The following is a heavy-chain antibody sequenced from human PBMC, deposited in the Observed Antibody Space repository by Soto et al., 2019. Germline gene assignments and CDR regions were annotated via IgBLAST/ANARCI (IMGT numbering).Heavy chain of an antibody. CDR2: ISGGNDDK. CDR3: VRRHGGGSFRMDY. Sequence: QVQVVQSGAEVKERGASVKISCKTSGDTFTYYIIHWVRQAPGQAFEWMGWISGGNDDKQYSQNFQGRVTMTRDTSATTGYMELANLKSEDTAVYYCVRRHGGGSFRMDYWGQGTVVTVSS. J-gene: IGHJ4*02. D-gene: IGHD3-16*02. CDR1: GDTFTYYI. V-gene: IGHV1-3*01.